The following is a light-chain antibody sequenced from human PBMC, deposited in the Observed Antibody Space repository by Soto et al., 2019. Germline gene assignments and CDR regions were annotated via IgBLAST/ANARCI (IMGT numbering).Light chain of an antibody. CDR3: QQYNNWPIT. Sequence: EVVMTQSPATLSVSPGERATLSCRASQTIGDKLAWYQQKPGQAPRLLISGASTRATDIPARFSGSGSGTDFTLSISSLQSEDCALYYCQQYNNWPITFGQGTRLEIK. V-gene: IGKV3-15*01. CDR2: GAS. CDR1: QTIGDK. J-gene: IGKJ5*01.